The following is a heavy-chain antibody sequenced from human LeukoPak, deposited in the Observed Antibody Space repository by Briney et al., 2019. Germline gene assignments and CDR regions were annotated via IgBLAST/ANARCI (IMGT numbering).Heavy chain of an antibody. CDR2: INHSGST. V-gene: IGHV4-34*01. Sequence: GSLRLSCAASGFTVSSNYMSWVRQAPGKGLEWIGEINHSGSTNYNPSLKSRVTISVDTSMNHIFLKLSPVTAADTAVYYCARGRGNAFDIWGQGTMVTVSS. CDR1: GFTVSSNY. J-gene: IGHJ3*02. D-gene: IGHD5-12*01. CDR3: ARGRGNAFDI.